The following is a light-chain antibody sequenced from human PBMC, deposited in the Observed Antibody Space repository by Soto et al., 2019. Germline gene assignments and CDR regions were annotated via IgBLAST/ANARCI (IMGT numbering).Light chain of an antibody. J-gene: IGKJ4*01. CDR2: GGS. Sequence: EIVLTQSPGTLSVSPGERATLSCRASQRVSSALFAWYQQRPGQARRLIIYGGSTRVAGIPDKFSGSGSGTDFTLTINRLDPEDCAVYYCQHYGNSPLAFGGGTKVEI. CDR1: QRVSSAL. V-gene: IGKV3-20*01. CDR3: QHYGNSPLA.